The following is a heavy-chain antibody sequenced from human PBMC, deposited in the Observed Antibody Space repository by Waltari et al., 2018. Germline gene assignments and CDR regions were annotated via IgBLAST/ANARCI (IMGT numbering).Heavy chain of an antibody. Sequence: QVQLVQSGAEVKKPGASVKVSCKASGYTFPSYGISWVRQAPGQGLGWMGGVSPTFGTANYAQKFQGRVTITADESTSTAYMELSSLRSEDTAVYYCARGNRDYYGMDVWGQGTTVTVSS. CDR3: ARGNRDYYGMDV. CDR2: VSPTFGTA. V-gene: IGHV1-69*13. J-gene: IGHJ6*02. CDR1: GYTFPSYG. D-gene: IGHD3-10*01.